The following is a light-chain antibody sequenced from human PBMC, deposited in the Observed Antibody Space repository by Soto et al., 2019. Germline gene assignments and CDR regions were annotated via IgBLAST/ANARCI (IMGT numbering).Light chain of an antibody. CDR2: GVS. V-gene: IGLV2-14*01. CDR1: SSDVGGYNY. J-gene: IGLJ1*01. CDR3: SSYTSNSTRYV. Sequence: QSALTQPASVSGSPGQSITISCTGTSSDVGGYNYVSWYQQYPGKAPKLMIFGVSKRPSGLSNRFSGSKSGNTASLTISGLQAEDEADYYCSSYTSNSTRYVFGTGTKVTVL.